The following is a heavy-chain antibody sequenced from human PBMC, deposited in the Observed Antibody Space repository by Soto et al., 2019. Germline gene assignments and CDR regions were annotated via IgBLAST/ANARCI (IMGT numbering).Heavy chain of an antibody. CDR2: IKQGGSEK. J-gene: IGHJ6*03. D-gene: IGHD3-9*01. CDR3: ARSDIVTGAYYYYYMDV. CDR1: GFTFSSYW. V-gene: IGHV3-7*01. Sequence: GGSLRLSCAASGFTFSSYWMTWVRQAPGKGLEWVANIKQGGSEKFYVGFVKGRFTIPRENAKNSMYLQMNSLRAEDTAVYYCARSDIVTGAYYYYYMDVWGKGTTVTVSS.